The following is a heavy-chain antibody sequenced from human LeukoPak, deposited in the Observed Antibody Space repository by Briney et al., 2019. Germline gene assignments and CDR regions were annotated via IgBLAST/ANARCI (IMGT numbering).Heavy chain of an antibody. V-gene: IGHV1-18*01. CDR3: ARVTSWQYSSGWYWFDP. D-gene: IGHD6-19*01. CDR2: ISAYNGNT. CDR1: GYTFTSNS. J-gene: IGHJ5*02. Sequence: ASVKVSCKASGYTFTSNSINWVRQAPGQGLEWMGWISAYNGNTNYAQKLQGRVTMTTDTSTSTAYMELRSLRSDDTAVYYCARVTSWQYSSGWYWFDPWGQGTLVTVSS.